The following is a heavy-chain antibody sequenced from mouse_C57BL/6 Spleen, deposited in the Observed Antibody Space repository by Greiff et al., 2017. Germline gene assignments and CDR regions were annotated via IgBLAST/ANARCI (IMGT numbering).Heavy chain of an antibody. J-gene: IGHJ3*01. D-gene: IGHD2-4*01. CDR1: GYTFTSYW. V-gene: IGHV1-69*01. CDR2: IDPSDSYT. CDR3: ARGDDYDPFAY. Sequence: QVQLQQPGAELVMPGASVKLSCKASGYTFTSYWMHWVKQRPGQGLEWIGEIDPSDSYTNYNQKFKGKSTLTVDKSSSTAYMQLSSLESEDSAVYYCARGDDYDPFAYWGQGTLVTVSA.